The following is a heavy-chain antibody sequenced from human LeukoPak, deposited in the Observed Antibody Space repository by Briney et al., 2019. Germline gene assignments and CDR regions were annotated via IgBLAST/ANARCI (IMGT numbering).Heavy chain of an antibody. Sequence: KPSETLSLTCTVSGGSISSHYWSWIRQPPGKGLEWIGYIYYSGSTNYNPSLKSRVTISVDTSKNQFSLKLSSVTAADTAVYYCAREGWAWDTAMVNYYYYMDVWGEGTTVTVSS. CDR1: GGSISSHY. D-gene: IGHD5-18*01. V-gene: IGHV4-59*11. CDR2: IYYSGST. J-gene: IGHJ6*03. CDR3: AREGWAWDTAMVNYYYYMDV.